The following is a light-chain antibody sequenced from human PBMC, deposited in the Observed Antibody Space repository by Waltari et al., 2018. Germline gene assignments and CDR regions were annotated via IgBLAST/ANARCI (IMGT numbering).Light chain of an antibody. V-gene: IGLV3-19*01. CDR1: SLRSYY. Sequence: SSELTQDPAVSVALGQTVRITCQGDSLRSYYANWYQQQPGQAPVLVIYGKTNRPSRIPDRFSGSSSGNTASLTITGAQAEDEADYYCNSRDSSGLLFGGGTKLTVL. J-gene: IGLJ2*01. CDR2: GKT. CDR3: NSRDSSGLL.